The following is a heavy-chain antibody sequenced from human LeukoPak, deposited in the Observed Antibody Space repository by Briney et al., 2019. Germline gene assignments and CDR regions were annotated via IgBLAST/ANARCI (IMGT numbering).Heavy chain of an antibody. Sequence: ASVKVSCKASGYTFTGYYMHWVRQAPGQGLEWMGRINPNSGGTNYAQKLQGRVTMTTDTSTSTAYMELRSLRSDDTAVYYCARVPARRAITILNWFDPWGQGTLVTVSS. V-gene: IGHV1-2*06. CDR3: ARVPARRAITILNWFDP. D-gene: IGHD1-26*01. J-gene: IGHJ5*02. CDR2: INPNSGGT. CDR1: GYTFTGYY.